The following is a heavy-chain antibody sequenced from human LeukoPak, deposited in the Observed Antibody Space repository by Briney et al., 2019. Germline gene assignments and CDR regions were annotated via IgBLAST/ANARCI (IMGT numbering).Heavy chain of an antibody. J-gene: IGHJ6*04. CDR3: ARGRIGRIVVVPAAMRPPYYSGMDV. V-gene: IGHV1-69*01. Sequence: ASVKVCCNAAGGTFSSYAISWVRQAPGQGLEWMGGIMPIFGAANYAQTFPGRVTITADESTSTAYMELSSLRSEDTAVYYCARGRIGRIVVVPAAMRPPYYSGMDVWGKGTTVTVSS. D-gene: IGHD2-2*01. CDR1: GGTFSSYA. CDR2: IMPIFGAA.